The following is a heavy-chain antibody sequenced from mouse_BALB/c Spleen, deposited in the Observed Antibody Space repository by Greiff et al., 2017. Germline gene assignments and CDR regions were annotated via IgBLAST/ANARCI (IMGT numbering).Heavy chain of an antibody. D-gene: IGHD1-1*02. V-gene: IGHV14-4*02. Sequence: EVQLQQSGAELVRSGASVKLSCTASGFNIKDYYMHWVKQRPEQGLEWIGWIDPENGDTEYAPKFQGKATMTADTSSNTAYLQLSSLTSEDTAVYYCNAWWWLQGDYAMDYWGQGTSVTVSS. CDR2: IDPENGDT. CDR3: NAWWWLQGDYAMDY. J-gene: IGHJ4*01. CDR1: GFNIKDYY.